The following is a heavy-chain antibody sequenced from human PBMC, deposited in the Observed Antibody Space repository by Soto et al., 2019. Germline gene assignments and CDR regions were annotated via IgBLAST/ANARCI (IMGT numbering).Heavy chain of an antibody. Sequence: GGSLRLSCAASGFTFSSYGMHWVRQAPGKGLEWVAVISYDGSNKYYGDSVKGRFTISRDNSKNTLYLQMNSLRAEDTAVYYCAKPRYRGSSSSSLIDYWGQGTLVTVSS. V-gene: IGHV3-30*18. CDR1: GFTFSSYG. J-gene: IGHJ4*02. D-gene: IGHD6-13*01. CDR3: AKPRYRGSSSSSLIDY. CDR2: ISYDGSNK.